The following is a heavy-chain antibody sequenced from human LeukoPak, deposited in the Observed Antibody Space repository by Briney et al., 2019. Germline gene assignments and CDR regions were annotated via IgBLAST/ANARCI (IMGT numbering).Heavy chain of an antibody. J-gene: IGHJ3*01. CDR3: ATFNPSYVGEDAFDV. Sequence: PSETLSLTCTVSGGSISSYYWSWIRQPPGKGLEWIGYIYYSGSTNYNPSLKSRVTVSADTSKNQFSLRLTSVTAADTAMYYCATFNPSYVGEDAFDVWGQGTMVTVSS. D-gene: IGHD3-10*02. CDR2: IYYSGST. V-gene: IGHV4-59*08. CDR1: GGSISSYY.